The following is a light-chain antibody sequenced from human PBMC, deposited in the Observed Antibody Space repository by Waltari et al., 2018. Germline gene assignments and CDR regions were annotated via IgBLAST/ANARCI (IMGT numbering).Light chain of an antibody. CDR3: CSYAGSYTFDV. J-gene: IGLJ1*01. Sequence: QSALTQPRSVSGSPGQSVPIPCTGTSSDVGGYNYVSWYQQHPGKAPKLMIYDVSKRPSGVPDRFSGSKSGNTASLTISGLQAEDEADYYCCSYAGSYTFDVFGTGTKVTVL. CDR2: DVS. V-gene: IGLV2-11*01. CDR1: SSDVGGYNY.